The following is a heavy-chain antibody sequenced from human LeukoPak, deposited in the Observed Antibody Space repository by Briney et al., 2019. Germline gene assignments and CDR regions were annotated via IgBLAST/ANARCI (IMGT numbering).Heavy chain of an antibody. Sequence: GGSLRLSCAASGFTFSSYEMNWVRQAPGKGLEWVSYISSSGSTIYYADSVKGRFTISRDNAKNSLYLQMNSLRAEDTAVYYCARDVLLWFGVDYWGQETLVTVSS. J-gene: IGHJ4*02. V-gene: IGHV3-48*03. CDR3: ARDVLLWFGVDY. CDR2: ISSSGSTI. D-gene: IGHD3-10*01. CDR1: GFTFSSYE.